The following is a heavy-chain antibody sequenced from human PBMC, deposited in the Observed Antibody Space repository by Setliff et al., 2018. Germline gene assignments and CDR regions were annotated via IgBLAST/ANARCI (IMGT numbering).Heavy chain of an antibody. CDR3: ARVPKIWVKGNYYSYYMDV. CDR1: GGSFSAYY. D-gene: IGHD3-10*01. CDR2: INHSGST. Sequence: SETLSLTCAVYGGSFSAYYWSWIRQPPGRGLEWIGEINHSGSTNYNPSRKGRVIISVDTSLNQVSLELSAVTAADTAVYYCARVPKIWVKGNYYSYYMDVWGQGTTVTVSS. J-gene: IGHJ6*03. V-gene: IGHV4-34*01.